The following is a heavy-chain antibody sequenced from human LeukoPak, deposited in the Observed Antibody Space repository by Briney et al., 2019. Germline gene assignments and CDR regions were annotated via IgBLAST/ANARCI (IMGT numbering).Heavy chain of an antibody. Sequence: GGSLRLSCAASGFTFSNAWMTWVRKAPGKGLEWVGRIKSKTAGGTTDYAAPVKGRFTISRDDSKNTLYLQMNSLKTEDTAVYYCTTGESMVGTTIHVRWADWGQGTLVTVSS. J-gene: IGHJ4*02. CDR2: IKSKTAGGTT. D-gene: IGHD1-26*01. CDR3: TTGESMVGTTIHVRWAD. CDR1: GFTFSNAW. V-gene: IGHV3-15*01.